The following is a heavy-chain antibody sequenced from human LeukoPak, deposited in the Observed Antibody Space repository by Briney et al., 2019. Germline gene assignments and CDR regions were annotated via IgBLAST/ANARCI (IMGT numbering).Heavy chain of an antibody. J-gene: IGHJ4*02. CDR2: IYIGGST. V-gene: IGHV3-53*01. CDR3: ARGGYGSSTYYNNFDF. Sequence: GGSLRLSCAASGFTVSSAYMTWVRQASGKGLEWVSVIYIGGSTYYADSVKGRFTISRDNSRNTLYLQMNSLRTEDTAVYYCARGGYGSSTYYNNFDFWGQGALVTVSS. D-gene: IGHD3-10*01. CDR1: GFTVSSAY.